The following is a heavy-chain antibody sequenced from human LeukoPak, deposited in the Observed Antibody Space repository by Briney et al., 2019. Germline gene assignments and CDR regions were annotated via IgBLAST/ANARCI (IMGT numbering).Heavy chain of an antibody. Sequence: GASVKVSCKASGYTFISCAINWVRQAPGQGLEYMGWIDTKTGNPTYAQGFTGRFVFSLDTSVSTAYLQISSLKAEDTAVYYCVRESYCSSTSCYVSAVNWFDPWGQGTLVTVSS. CDR3: VRESYCSSTSCYVSAVNWFDP. J-gene: IGHJ5*02. CDR2: IDTKTGNP. V-gene: IGHV7-4-1*02. CDR1: GYTFISCA. D-gene: IGHD2-2*01.